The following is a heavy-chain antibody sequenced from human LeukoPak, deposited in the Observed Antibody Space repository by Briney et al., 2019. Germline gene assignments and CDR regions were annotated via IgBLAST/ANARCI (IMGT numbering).Heavy chain of an antibody. J-gene: IGHJ4*02. V-gene: IGHV3-48*04. CDR1: GFTFSSYG. CDR3: ARKISGSYYEYLDY. CDR2: ISSSDYTI. Sequence: PGRSLRLSCAASGFTFSSYGMHWVRQAPGRGLEWVSYISSSDYTIYYADSVKGRFTISRDNAKNSLYLQMNSLRAEDTAIYYCARKISGSYYEYLDYWGQGTVVTVSS. D-gene: IGHD1-26*01.